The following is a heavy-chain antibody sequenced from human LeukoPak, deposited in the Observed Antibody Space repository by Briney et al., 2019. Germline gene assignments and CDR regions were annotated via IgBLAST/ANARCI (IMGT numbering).Heavy chain of an antibody. J-gene: IGHJ5*02. D-gene: IGHD1/OR15-1a*01. CDR3: ARGTGWFDP. V-gene: IGHV1-69*04. CDR1: GGTFSSYA. Sequence: GASVKVSCKASGGTFSSYAISWLRQAPGQGLEWMGRIIPILGIANYAQKFQGRVTITADKSTSTAYMELSSLRSEDTAVYYCARGTGWFDPWGQGTLVTVSS. CDR2: IIPILGIA.